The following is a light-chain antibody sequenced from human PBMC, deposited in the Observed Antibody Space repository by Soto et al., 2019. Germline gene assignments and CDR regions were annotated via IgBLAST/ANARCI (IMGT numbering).Light chain of an antibody. CDR1: QSISSY. Sequence: DIQMTQSPSSLSASVGDRVTITCRASQSISSYLNWYQQKPGKAPKLLIYAASSLQSGVPSRFRGSGSGTDFTRTISSLQHDAVATYYCQPSYITPRTFCQGTTVAIK. J-gene: IGKJ1*01. CDR3: QPSYITPRT. V-gene: IGKV1-39*01. CDR2: AAS.